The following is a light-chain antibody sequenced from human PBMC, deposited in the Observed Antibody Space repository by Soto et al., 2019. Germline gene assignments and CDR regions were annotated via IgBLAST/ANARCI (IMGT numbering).Light chain of an antibody. J-gene: IGKJ1*01. Sequence: DVPMTQSPSTLSASVGDRVTITCRASQSIRTWLAWYQQKTGRAPKLLIYQASTLESGVPSRFSGSGSGTEITLAISGLQPDYFATYYCQQYDGNFGQGTKVEIK. V-gene: IGKV1-5*03. CDR1: QSIRTW. CDR2: QAS. CDR3: QQYDGN.